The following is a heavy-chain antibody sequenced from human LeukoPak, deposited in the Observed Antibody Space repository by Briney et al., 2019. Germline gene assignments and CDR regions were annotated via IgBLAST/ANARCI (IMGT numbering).Heavy chain of an antibody. Sequence: VKLSCKVSGYTLTDYYMHWEKQAPGKGLEWMGLIDPEDGETIYAEKLQGRVTITAHTSTDTAYMELNSLRSEDTAVYYCSTAVATTEIDYWGQGTLVTVSS. J-gene: IGHJ4*02. V-gene: IGHV1-69-2*01. CDR1: GYTLTDYY. CDR3: STAVATTEIDY. D-gene: IGHD4-23*01. CDR2: IDPEDGET.